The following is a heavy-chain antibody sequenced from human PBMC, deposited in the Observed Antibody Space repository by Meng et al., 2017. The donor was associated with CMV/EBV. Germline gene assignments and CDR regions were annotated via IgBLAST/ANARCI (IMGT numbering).Heavy chain of an antibody. CDR1: GLVFSVAW. D-gene: IGHD3-16*01. Sequence: EIQVGESWGGSGKLGGSLTLSFTGSGLVFSVAWVTWVCQAPGKGLEWVGRIKSKGSGETRDYSAPVKGRFTISRDDLKNMIYLQMNSLQVEDTAIYFCTHCQDYYETVGRWGQGTLVTVSS. J-gene: IGHJ4*02. CDR2: IKSKGSGETR. V-gene: IGHV3-15*01. CDR3: THCQDYYETVGR.